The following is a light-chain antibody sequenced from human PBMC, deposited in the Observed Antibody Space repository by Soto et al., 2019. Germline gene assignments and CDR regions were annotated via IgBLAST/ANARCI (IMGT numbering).Light chain of an antibody. CDR1: QSVNNNY. Sequence: EIVLTQSPGTLSLSPGERATLSCRASQSVNNNYLAWYQQKAGQAPRLLIYGASSRATGIPDRFSGSGSGTDFTLTISRLEPEDFAVYYCHQYGSSPRTFGQGTKVDIK. J-gene: IGKJ1*01. CDR3: HQYGSSPRT. V-gene: IGKV3-20*01. CDR2: GAS.